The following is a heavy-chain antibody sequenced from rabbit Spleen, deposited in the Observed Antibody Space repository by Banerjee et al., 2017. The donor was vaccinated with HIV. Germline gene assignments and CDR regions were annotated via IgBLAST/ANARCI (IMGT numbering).Heavy chain of an antibody. Sequence: QSLEESGGGLVKPGGTLTLTCKASGFSLFNYWMCWVRQAPGKGLEWIACIDTGSSGFTYFASWAKGRFTISKTSSTTVTLQMTSLTAADTATYFCGRDTSSSFSSYGMDLWGPGTLVTVS. D-gene: IGHD1-1*01. CDR2: IDTGSSGFT. CDR3: GRDTSSSFSSYGMDL. V-gene: IGHV1S40*01. J-gene: IGHJ6*01. CDR1: GFSLFNYW.